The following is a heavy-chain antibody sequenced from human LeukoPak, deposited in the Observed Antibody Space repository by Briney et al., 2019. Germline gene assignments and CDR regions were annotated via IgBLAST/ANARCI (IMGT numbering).Heavy chain of an antibody. D-gene: IGHD6-6*01. CDR3: ASDRNLECSSSSGRFDP. J-gene: IGHJ5*02. V-gene: IGHV1-46*01. CDR2: INPIGGST. CDR1: GYTFTSYY. Sequence: LMLSSKTSGYTFTSYYMHWVRQPPGHRVEWMGIINPIGGSTNYVHTYQGRVTMTRATPTTPVYMKLSSTKTEDPAHYFYASDRNLECSSSSGRFDPWGQGTLVTVSS.